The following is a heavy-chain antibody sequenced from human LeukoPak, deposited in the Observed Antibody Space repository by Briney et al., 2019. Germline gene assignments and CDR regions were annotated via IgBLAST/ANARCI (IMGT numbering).Heavy chain of an antibody. V-gene: IGHV4-34*01. J-gene: IGHJ4*02. D-gene: IGHD3-10*01. CDR2: INHSGST. CDR3: ARFWVRRFGELGNFDY. Sequence: SETLSLTCAVYGGSFSGYYWSWIRQPPGKGLEWIGEINHSGSTNYNPSLKSRVTISVDTSKNQFSLKLSSVTAADTAVYYCARFWVRRFGELGNFDYWGQGTLVTVSS. CDR1: GGSFSGYY.